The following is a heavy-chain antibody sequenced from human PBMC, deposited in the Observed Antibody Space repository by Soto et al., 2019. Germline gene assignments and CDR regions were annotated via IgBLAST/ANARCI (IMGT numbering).Heavy chain of an antibody. D-gene: IGHD1-26*01. J-gene: IGHJ4*02. V-gene: IGHV4-59*01. CDR2: IYNSGST. CDR3: ARTDSGSYGDHFDY. CDR1: GGSISSYY. Sequence: SETLALTCTVSGGSISSYYWSWIRQPPGKGLEWIGYIYNSGSTNYNPSLKSRVTISVDTSKNQFSLKLSSVTAADTAVYYCARTDSGSYGDHFDYWGQGALVTVSS.